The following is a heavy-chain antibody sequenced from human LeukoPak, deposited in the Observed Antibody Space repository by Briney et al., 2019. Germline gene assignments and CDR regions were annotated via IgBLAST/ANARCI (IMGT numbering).Heavy chain of an antibody. Sequence: SVKVSCKASGGTFSSYAISWVRQAPGQGLEWMGGIIPIFGTANYAQKFQGRVTITTDESTSTAYMELSSLRSEDTAVYYCARLQALAYCGGDCYDDAFDIWGQGTRVTVSS. D-gene: IGHD2-21*02. V-gene: IGHV1-69*05. CDR2: IIPIFGTA. CDR3: ARLQALAYCGGDCYDDAFDI. CDR1: GGTFSSYA. J-gene: IGHJ3*02.